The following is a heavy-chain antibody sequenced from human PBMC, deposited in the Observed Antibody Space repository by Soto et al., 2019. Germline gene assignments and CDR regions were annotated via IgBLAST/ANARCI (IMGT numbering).Heavy chain of an antibody. CDR1: GGSISSYY. CDR3: ARLGAYDYGSGSYYKSPFDY. D-gene: IGHD3-10*01. CDR2: IYYSGST. Sequence: SETLSLTCTVSGGSISSYYWSWIRQPPGKGLEWIGYIYYSGSTNYNPSLKSRVTISVDTSKNQFSLKLSSVTAADTAVYYCARLGAYDYGSGSYYKSPFDYWGQGTLVTVSS. J-gene: IGHJ4*02. V-gene: IGHV4-59*01.